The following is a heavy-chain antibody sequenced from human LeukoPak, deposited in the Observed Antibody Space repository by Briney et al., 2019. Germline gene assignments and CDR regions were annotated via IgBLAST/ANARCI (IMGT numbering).Heavy chain of an antibody. V-gene: IGHV3-7*01. CDR1: GFTFSSYW. Sequence: GGSLRLSCAASGFTFSSYWMSWVRQAPGKGLEWVANIKQDGSEKYYVDSVKGRFTISRDNAKNSLYLQMNSLRAEDTAVYYCARDPGYYYGSGSSDYWGQGTLVTVSS. J-gene: IGHJ4*02. D-gene: IGHD3-10*01. CDR2: IKQDGSEK. CDR3: ARDPGYYYGSGSSDY.